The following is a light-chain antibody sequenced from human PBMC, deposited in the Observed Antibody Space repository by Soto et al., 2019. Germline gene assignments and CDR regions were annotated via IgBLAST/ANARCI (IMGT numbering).Light chain of an antibody. CDR2: EIR. V-gene: IGLV2-14*01. CDR1: TRDVGGYTY. CDR3: SSYPPGNPLV. J-gene: IGLJ2*01. Sequence: QSALTQPASVSGSPGQSFTISGTGTTRDVGGYTYVSRYQQHPGKVPKLIIYEIRNRPSGVSDRFSGSKSGNTASLPISGLQGEDEADYYCSSYPPGNPLVFGGGTQVTVL.